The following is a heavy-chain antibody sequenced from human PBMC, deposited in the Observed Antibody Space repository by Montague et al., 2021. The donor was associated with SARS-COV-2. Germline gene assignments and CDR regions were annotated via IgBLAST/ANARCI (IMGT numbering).Heavy chain of an antibody. Sequence: TLSLTRTVSGGSISSGSYYWSWIRQHPGKGLEWIGYIYYSGSXYYNPSLKSRVTISVDTSKNQFSLRLSSVTAADTAVYYCARARTSLIVVVNEFDYWGQGTLVTVSS. J-gene: IGHJ4*02. CDR3: ARARTSLIVVVNEFDY. CDR2: IYYSGSX. D-gene: IGHD2-21*01. CDR1: GGSISSGSYY. V-gene: IGHV4-31*03.